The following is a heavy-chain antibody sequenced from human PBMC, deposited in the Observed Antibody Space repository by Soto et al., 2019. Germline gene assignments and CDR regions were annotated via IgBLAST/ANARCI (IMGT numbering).Heavy chain of an antibody. Sequence: GESLRLSCAASGFTFSSYAMSWVRQAPGKGLEWVSAISGSGGSTYYADSVKGRFTISRDNSKNTLYLQMNSLRAEDTAVYYCAKKGGYSYGYGSFDYWGQGTLVTVSS. V-gene: IGHV3-23*01. D-gene: IGHD5-18*01. CDR1: GFTFSSYA. J-gene: IGHJ4*02. CDR2: ISGSGGST. CDR3: AKKGGYSYGYGSFDY.